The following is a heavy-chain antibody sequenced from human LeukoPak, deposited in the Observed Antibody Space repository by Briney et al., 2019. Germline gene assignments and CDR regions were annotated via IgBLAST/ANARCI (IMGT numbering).Heavy chain of an antibody. CDR1: GYTFTGYY. CDR3: ARVGDGLNDAFDI. CDR2: INPNRGGT. J-gene: IGHJ3*02. V-gene: IGHV1-2*06. Sequence: SVKVSCKASGYTFTGYYINWVRQAPGQGREWMGRINPNRGGTNNTQKFQGRVTMPWETSISSAYMELSKLRSDDTAVYYCARVGDGLNDAFDIWGRGTMVTVSS. D-gene: IGHD5-24*01.